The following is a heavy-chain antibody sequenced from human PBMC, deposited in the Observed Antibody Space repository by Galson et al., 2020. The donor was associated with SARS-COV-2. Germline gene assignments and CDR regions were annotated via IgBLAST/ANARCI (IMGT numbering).Heavy chain of an antibody. Sequence: SETMSLTCTVSGAPLSSGTHLWAWIRQTPGKGLEWIASLYHNGNTYYNHSLRSPVIKYLDAAANEVSLILLSVTAADTAIYYCARRAQYDSTITWGRGTLVFVSS. CDR2: LYHNGNT. CDR3: ARRAQYDSTIT. D-gene: IGHD3-10*01. J-gene: IGHJ4*02. CDR1: GAPLSSGTHL. V-gene: IGHV4-39*01.